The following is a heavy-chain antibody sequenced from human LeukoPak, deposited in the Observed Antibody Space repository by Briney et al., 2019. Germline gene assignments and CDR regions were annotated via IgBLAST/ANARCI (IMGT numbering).Heavy chain of an antibody. J-gene: IGHJ5*02. D-gene: IGHD3-10*01. CDR3: ARDKLWFGELKGFDH. V-gene: IGHV4-30-4*08. Sequence: SQTLSLTCTVSGGSISSGDYYWSWIRQPPGKGLEWIGYIYYSGSTYYDPSIKSRVTISVDTSKNQFSLKLSSVTAADTAVYYCARDKLWFGELKGFDHWGQGTLVTVSS. CDR1: GGSISSGDYY. CDR2: IYYSGST.